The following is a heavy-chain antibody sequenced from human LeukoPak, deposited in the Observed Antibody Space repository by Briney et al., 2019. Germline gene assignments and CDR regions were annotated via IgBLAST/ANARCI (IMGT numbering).Heavy chain of an antibody. CDR3: ASGHYYGSGSYFGWFDP. CDR2: IYYSGST. V-gene: IGHV4-59*08. D-gene: IGHD3-10*01. CDR1: GGSISSYY. Sequence: SETLSLTCTVSGGSISSYYWSWIRQPPGKGMEWIGYIYYSGSTNYNPSLKSRVTISVDTSKNQFSLKLSSVTAADTAVYYCASGHYYGSGSYFGWFDPWGQGTLVTVSS. J-gene: IGHJ5*02.